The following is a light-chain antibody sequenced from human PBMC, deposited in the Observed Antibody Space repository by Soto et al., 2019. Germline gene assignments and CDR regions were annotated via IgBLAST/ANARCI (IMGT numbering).Light chain of an antibody. CDR2: STN. CDR3: VLYMVSGISV. CDR1: SGSVSTSYY. V-gene: IGLV8-61*01. J-gene: IGLJ1*01. Sequence: QTVVTQEPSFSVSPGGTVTLTCGLSSGSVSTSYYPSWYQQTPGQAPRTLIYSTNTRSSGVPDRFSGSILGNKAALTITGAQADDESDYYCVLYMVSGISVSGTGTKFT.